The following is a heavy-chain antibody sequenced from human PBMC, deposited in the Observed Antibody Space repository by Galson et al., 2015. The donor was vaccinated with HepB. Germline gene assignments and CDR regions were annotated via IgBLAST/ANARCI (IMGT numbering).Heavy chain of an antibody. CDR2: INPRDGST. V-gene: IGHV1-46*01. D-gene: IGHD2-2*01. J-gene: IGHJ5*02. CDR1: GYTFTSYF. CDR3: ARRHCRSSRCYSNWFDP. Sequence: VKVSCKASGYTFTSYFMRWVRQAPGQGLEWMGIINPRDGSTGYAQKFQGRLTMTRDTSTTTVYMELSSLRSEDTAVYYCARRHCRSSRCYSNWFDPWGQGTLVTVSS.